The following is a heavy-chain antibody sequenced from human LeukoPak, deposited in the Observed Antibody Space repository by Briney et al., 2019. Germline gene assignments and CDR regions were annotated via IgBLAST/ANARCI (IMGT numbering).Heavy chain of an antibody. CDR2: MNPNSGNT. D-gene: IGHD6-19*01. Sequence: ASVKVSCKASGYTFTSYDINWVRQATGQGLEWMGWMNPNSGNTGYAQKFQGRVTMTKDTSTSTVYMELSSLRSEDTAVYYCARGEQWLTLSPLRDWGQGTLVTVSS. J-gene: IGHJ4*02. V-gene: IGHV1-8*01. CDR1: GYTFTSYD. CDR3: ARGEQWLTLSPLRD.